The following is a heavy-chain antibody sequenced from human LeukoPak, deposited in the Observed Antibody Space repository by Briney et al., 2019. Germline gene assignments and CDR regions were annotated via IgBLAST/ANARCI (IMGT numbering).Heavy chain of an antibody. CDR1: GFTFSSYE. J-gene: IGHJ4*02. CDR2: ISSSGSTI. V-gene: IGHV3-48*03. CDR3: AKDWFGYYDSSGYYPH. D-gene: IGHD3-22*01. Sequence: GGSLRLSCAASGFTFSSYEMNWVRQAPGKGLEWVSYISSSGSTIYYADSVKGRFTISRDNAKNSLYLQMNSLRAEDTALYYCAKDWFGYYDSSGYYPHWGQGTLVTVSS.